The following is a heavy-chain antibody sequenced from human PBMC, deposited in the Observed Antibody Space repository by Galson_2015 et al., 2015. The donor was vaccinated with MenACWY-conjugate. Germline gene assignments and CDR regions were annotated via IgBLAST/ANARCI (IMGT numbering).Heavy chain of an antibody. Sequence: SLRLSCAASGFSFGDYAMTWFRQAPGKGLEWVGFIRSKDYGGTTEYAASVKGRFTLSRDDSKSIAYLQMNSLKTEDTAVYYCTRDQDGAVITLPNWFDPWGRGSLVTVSS. J-gene: IGHJ5*02. CDR2: IRSKDYGGTT. CDR1: GFSFGDYA. D-gene: IGHD3-16*01. CDR3: TRDQDGAVITLPNWFDP. V-gene: IGHV3-49*03.